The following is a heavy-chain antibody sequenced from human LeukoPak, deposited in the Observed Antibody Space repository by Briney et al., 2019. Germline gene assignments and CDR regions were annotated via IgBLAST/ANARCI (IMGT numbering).Heavy chain of an antibody. CDR1: GGSFSGYY. CDR2: IYYSGST. CDR3: VGPWLAFDY. D-gene: IGHD6-19*01. V-gene: IGHV4-34*01. Sequence: SETLSLTCAVYGGSFSGYYWSWIRQPPGKGLEWIGSIYYSGSTYYNPSLKSRVTISVDTSKNQFSLKLSSVTAADTAVYYCVGPWLAFDYWGQGTLVTVSS. J-gene: IGHJ4*02.